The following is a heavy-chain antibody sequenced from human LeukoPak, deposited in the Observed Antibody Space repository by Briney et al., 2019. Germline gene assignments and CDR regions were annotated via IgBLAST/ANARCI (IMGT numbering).Heavy chain of an antibody. CDR3: ARAPGGWYYYYGMDV. CDR1: GGSISSYY. D-gene: IGHD6-19*01. CDR2: IYYSGST. V-gene: IGHV4-59*08. Sequence: SETLSLTCTVSGGSISSYYWSWIRQPPGKGLEWIGYIYYSGSTNYNPSLKSRVTISVDTSKNQFSLKLSSVTAADTAVYYCARAPGGWYYYYGMDVWGQGTTVTVSS. J-gene: IGHJ6*02.